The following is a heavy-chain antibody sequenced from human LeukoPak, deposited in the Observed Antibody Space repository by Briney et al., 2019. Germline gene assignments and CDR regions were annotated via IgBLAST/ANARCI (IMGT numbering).Heavy chain of an antibody. D-gene: IGHD6-19*01. V-gene: IGHV1-2*02. Sequence: ASVKVSCKAAGYTFTGYYLHWERQAPGQGLEWMGWINPNSGGTNYAQKFQGRVTMTRDTSISTAYMELSRLRSDDTAVYYCARDRGSSSSRSGWYNAFDIWGQGTMVTVSS. CDR3: ARDRGSSSSRSGWYNAFDI. CDR1: GYTFTGYY. J-gene: IGHJ3*02. CDR2: INPNSGGT.